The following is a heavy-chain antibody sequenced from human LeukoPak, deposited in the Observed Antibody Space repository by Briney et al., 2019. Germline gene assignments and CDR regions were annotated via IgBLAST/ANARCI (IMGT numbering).Heavy chain of an antibody. CDR1: GGSISSYY. CDR3: ARVWDVVYAFDI. CDR2: IYTSGST. D-gene: IGHD2-8*02. V-gene: IGHV4-4*07. J-gene: IGHJ3*02. Sequence: SETLSLACTVSGGSISSYYWSWIRQPAGKGLEWIGRIYTSGSTNYNPSLRSRVTMSVDTSKNQFSLKLSSVTAADTAVYYCARVWDVVYAFDIWGQGTMVTVSS.